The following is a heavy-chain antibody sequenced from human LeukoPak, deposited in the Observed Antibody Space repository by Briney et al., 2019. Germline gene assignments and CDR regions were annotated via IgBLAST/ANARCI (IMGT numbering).Heavy chain of an antibody. J-gene: IGHJ4*02. CDR2: INPSGGST. Sequence: ASVKVSCKTSGYIFTSYYKHWVRQAPGQGLEWMAMINPSGGSTTYAQKFQGRVTLTRDMSTSTVYMELSSLRSEDTAVYYCARDILATSIAAPYYWGQGTLVTVSS. D-gene: IGHD6-13*01. CDR3: ARDILATSIAAPYY. CDR1: GYIFTSYY. V-gene: IGHV1-46*01.